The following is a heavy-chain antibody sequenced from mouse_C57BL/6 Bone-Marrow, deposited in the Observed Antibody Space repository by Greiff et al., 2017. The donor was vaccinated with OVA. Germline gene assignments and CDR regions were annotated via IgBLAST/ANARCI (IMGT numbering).Heavy chain of an antibody. J-gene: IGHJ2*01. CDR1: GFTFSDYG. Sequence: EVKLVESGGGLVQPGGSLKLSCAASGFTFSDYGMAWVRQAPRKGPEWVAFISNLAYSIYYADTVTGRFTISRENAKNTLYLEMSSLRSEDTAMYYCARHLGQGYLDYWGQGTTLTVSS. CDR2: ISNLAYSI. CDR3: ARHLGQGYLDY. V-gene: IGHV5-15*01. D-gene: IGHD3-3*01.